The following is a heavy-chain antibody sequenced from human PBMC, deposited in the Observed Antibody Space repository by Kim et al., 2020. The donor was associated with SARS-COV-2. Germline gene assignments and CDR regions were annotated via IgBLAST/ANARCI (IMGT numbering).Heavy chain of an antibody. J-gene: IGHJ3*02. Sequence: SETLSLTCTVSGGSISSGSYSWSWIRQPAGKGLEWIGRIYTSGSTNYNPSLKSRVTISVDTSKNQFSLKLSSVTAADTSVYYCAREGRQWFGEAILAFDIWGQGTMVTVSS. CDR3: AREGRQWFGEAILAFDI. V-gene: IGHV4-61*02. D-gene: IGHD3-10*01. CDR1: GGSISSGSYS. CDR2: IYTSGST.